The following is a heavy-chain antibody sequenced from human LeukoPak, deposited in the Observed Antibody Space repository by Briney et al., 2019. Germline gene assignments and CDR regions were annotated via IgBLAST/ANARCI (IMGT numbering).Heavy chain of an antibody. Sequence: GGSLRLSCAASGFTFSSYSMNWVRQAPGKGLEWVSSISSSSSYIYYADSVKGRFTISRDNAKNSLFLQMNSLRAEDTAVYYCARDSNDYSNGYYMDVWGKGTTVAVSS. CDR1: GFTFSSYS. CDR3: ARDSNDYSNGYYMDV. J-gene: IGHJ6*03. V-gene: IGHV3-21*01. CDR2: ISSSSSYI. D-gene: IGHD4-11*01.